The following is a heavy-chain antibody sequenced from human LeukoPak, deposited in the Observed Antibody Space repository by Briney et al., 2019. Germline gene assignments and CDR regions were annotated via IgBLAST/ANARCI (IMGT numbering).Heavy chain of an antibody. D-gene: IGHD1-1*01. Sequence: SETLSLTCTVSGGSISSYYWSWIRQPPGKGLEWIGYIYYSGSTNYNPSLKSRVTISVDTSKNQFSLKLSSVTAADTAVYCCARAPYNWNDVSWFDPWGQGTLVTVSS. CDR3: ARAPYNWNDVSWFDP. CDR1: GGSISSYY. CDR2: IYYSGST. J-gene: IGHJ5*02. V-gene: IGHV4-59*08.